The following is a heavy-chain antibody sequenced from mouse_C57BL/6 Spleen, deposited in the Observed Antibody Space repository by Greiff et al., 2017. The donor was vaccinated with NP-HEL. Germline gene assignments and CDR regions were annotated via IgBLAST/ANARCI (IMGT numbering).Heavy chain of an antibody. CDR1: GYSFTDYN. J-gene: IGHJ4*01. D-gene: IGHD2-4*01. CDR3: ANRIYYDYDEGDYYAMDY. Sequence: VQLQQSGPELVKPGASVKISCKASGYSFTDYNMNWVKQSNGKSLEWIGVISPNYGTTSYNQKFKGKATLTVDQSSSTAYMQLNSLTSEDSAVYYCANRIYYDYDEGDYYAMDYWGQGTSVTVSS. V-gene: IGHV1-39*01. CDR2: ISPNYGTT.